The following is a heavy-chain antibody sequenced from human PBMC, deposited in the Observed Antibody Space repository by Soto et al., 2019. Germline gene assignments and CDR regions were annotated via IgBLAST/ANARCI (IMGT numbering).Heavy chain of an antibody. CDR2: ISGSGGST. Sequence: GGSLRLSCAASGFTFSSYAMSWVRQAPGKGLEWVSAISGSGGSTYYADSVKGRFTISRDNSKNTLYLQMNSLRAEDTAVYYCASDIVATPDRLDYWGQGTLVTVSS. CDR3: ASDIVATPDRLDY. CDR1: GFTFSSYA. V-gene: IGHV3-23*01. D-gene: IGHD5-12*01. J-gene: IGHJ4*02.